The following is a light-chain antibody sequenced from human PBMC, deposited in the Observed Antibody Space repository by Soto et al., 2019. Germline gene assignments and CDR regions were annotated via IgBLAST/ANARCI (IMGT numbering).Light chain of an antibody. CDR1: QSVSSNN. V-gene: IGKV3-20*01. Sequence: EIVLTQSPGTLSLSPGERATLSCRASQSVSSNNLAWDLQRPGLAARVVIYGTSTRATGIPERFSGSGSGTDFTLTISRLEPEDFAVYYCQQYGRSPFTFGPGTKVDIK. CDR2: GTS. J-gene: IGKJ3*01. CDR3: QQYGRSPFT.